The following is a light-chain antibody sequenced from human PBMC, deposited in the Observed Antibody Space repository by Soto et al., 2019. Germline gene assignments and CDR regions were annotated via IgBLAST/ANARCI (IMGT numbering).Light chain of an antibody. CDR2: GAS. CDR3: QQYNNWLIT. V-gene: IGKV3-15*01. CDR1: QSVNGN. Sequence: EIVMTQSPATLSVSPGERATLSCRASQSVNGNLAWYQQKPGQAPRLLIYGASTRATGIPARFSGSGSGTEFTLTISSLQSEDFAVYYCQQYNNWLITFGQGTRLEIK. J-gene: IGKJ5*01.